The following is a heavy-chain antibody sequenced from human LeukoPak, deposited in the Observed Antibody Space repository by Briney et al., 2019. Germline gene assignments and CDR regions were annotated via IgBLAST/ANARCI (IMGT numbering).Heavy chain of an antibody. CDR1: GFSFSSNA. D-gene: IGHD3-22*01. Sequence: QPGGSLRLSCSASGFSFSSNAMHWVRQAPGKGLEYVSGISSNGGSTNYADSVKGRFTISRDNSQKTLHLQMTSLRAEDTAVYYCVSTYYFDSSGYYPFDYWGQGTLVTVSS. V-gene: IGHV3-64D*09. J-gene: IGHJ4*02. CDR2: ISSNGGST. CDR3: VSTYYFDSSGYYPFDY.